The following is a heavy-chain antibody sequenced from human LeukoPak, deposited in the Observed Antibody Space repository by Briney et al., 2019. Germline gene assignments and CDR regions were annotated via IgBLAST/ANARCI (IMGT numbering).Heavy chain of an antibody. CDR2: ISSSGSTI. V-gene: IGHV3-11*01. CDR1: GFTFSDYY. J-gene: IGHJ4*02. Sequence: PGGSLRLSCAASGFTFSDYYMSWIRQAPGKGLEWVSYISSSGSTIYYADSVKGRFTISRDNAKNSLYLQMNSLRAEDTAVYYCTTDQGLLAWPFDYWGRGTLVTVSS. D-gene: IGHD5-24*01. CDR3: TTDQGLLAWPFDY.